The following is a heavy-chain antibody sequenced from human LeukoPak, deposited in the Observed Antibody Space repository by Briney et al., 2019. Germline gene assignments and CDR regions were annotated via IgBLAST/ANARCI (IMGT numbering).Heavy chain of an antibody. V-gene: IGHV3-53*05. Sequence: GGSLRLSCAASGFTVSSNFMSWVRQAPGKGLEWVSVIYGGGSTYYADSVKGRSTISRDTFKNTVNLQMNSLRAEDTAVYYCARSYGDADAFDIWGQGTMVTVSS. D-gene: IGHD4-17*01. CDR1: GFTVSSNF. J-gene: IGHJ3*02. CDR3: ARSYGDADAFDI. CDR2: IYGGGST.